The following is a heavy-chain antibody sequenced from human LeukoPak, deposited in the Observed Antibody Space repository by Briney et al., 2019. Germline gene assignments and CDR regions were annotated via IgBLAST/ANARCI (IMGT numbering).Heavy chain of an antibody. V-gene: IGHV3-23*01. J-gene: IGHJ4*02. D-gene: IGHD2-21*02. CDR3: ARSENCGSDCYQCFDY. CDR2: ISAGGGST. CDR1: GFTFSSYA. Sequence: GGSLRLSCAASGFTFSSYAMSWVRQAPGKGLEWVSGISAGGGSTHYADSVKGRFTISRDNSKDTLHLQMNSLRTEDTAVYYCARSENCGSDCYQCFDYWGQGTLVTVSS.